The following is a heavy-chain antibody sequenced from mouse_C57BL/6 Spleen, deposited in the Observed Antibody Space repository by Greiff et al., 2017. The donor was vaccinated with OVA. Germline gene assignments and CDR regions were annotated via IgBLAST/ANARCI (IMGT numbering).Heavy chain of an antibody. V-gene: IGHV1-72*01. CDR3: ARSGDYGGGLYAMDY. D-gene: IGHD2-4*01. Sequence: QVQLKQPGAELVKPGASVKLSCKASGYTFTSYWMHWVKQRPGRGLEWIGRIDPNSGGTKYNEKFKSKATLTVDKPSSTAYMQLSSLTSEDSAVYYCARSGDYGGGLYAMDYWGQGTSVTVSS. CDR1: GYTFTSYW. CDR2: IDPNSGGT. J-gene: IGHJ4*01.